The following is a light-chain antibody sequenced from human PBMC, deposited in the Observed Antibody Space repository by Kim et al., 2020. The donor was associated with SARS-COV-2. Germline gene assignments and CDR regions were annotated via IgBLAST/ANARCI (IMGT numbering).Light chain of an antibody. V-gene: IGKV1-27*01. Sequence: ASVGDRVTITCRASQGISNYLAWYQQKPGKVPMLLIYAASTLQAWVPSRFTGSGSGTDFTLTISSRQPEDVAMYYWQKYDSAPRTFGQGTKVDIK. CDR3: QKYDSAPRT. CDR1: QGISNY. CDR2: AAS. J-gene: IGKJ1*01.